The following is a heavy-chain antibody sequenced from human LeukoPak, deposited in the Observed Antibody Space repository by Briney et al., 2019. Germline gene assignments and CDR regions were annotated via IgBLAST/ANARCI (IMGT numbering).Heavy chain of an antibody. J-gene: IGHJ4*02. CDR1: GVSISNTSYY. V-gene: IGHV4-39*01. Sequence: PSETLSLTCIVSGVSISNTSYYWGWIRQPPGKGLEWIGNIFYSGSTYYNPSLKSRVTISIDTSENQFSLNLSSVTAAETAVYYCARHLRASGWHLDYWGQGALVTVSS. D-gene: IGHD6-19*01. CDR2: IFYSGST. CDR3: ARHLRASGWHLDY.